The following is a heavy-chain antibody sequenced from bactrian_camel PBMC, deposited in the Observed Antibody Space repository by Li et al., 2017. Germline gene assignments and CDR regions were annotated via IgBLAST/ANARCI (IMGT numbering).Heavy chain of an antibody. V-gene: IGHV3S40*01. D-gene: IGHD6*01. Sequence: VQLVESGGGSVQSGGSLTLSCATSGYTHTLANALAWFRQAPGKGREGVATIVGRTGITVYDGTVKGRFTISRDNTKNTAFLRMNSLKPDDTAMYYCAAGYRPGIPVFTNTGYGYWGQGTQVTVS. CDR3: AAGYRPGIPVFTNTGYGY. CDR2: IVGRTGIT. J-gene: IGHJ4*01. CDR1: GYTHTLANA.